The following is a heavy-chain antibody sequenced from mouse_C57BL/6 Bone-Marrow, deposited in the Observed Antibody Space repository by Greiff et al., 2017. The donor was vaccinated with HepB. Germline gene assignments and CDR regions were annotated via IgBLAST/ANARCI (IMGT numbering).Heavy chain of an antibody. Sequence: EVQLMESGGDLVKPGGSLKLSCAASGFTFSSYGMSWVRQTPDKRLEWVATISSGGSYTYYPDSVKGRFTISRDNSKNTLYLQMSSLKSEDTAMYYGARPETGTGFAYWGQGTLVTVSA. CDR3: ARPETGTGFAY. CDR1: GFTFSSYG. CDR2: ISSGGSYT. V-gene: IGHV5-6*01. D-gene: IGHD4-1*01. J-gene: IGHJ3*01.